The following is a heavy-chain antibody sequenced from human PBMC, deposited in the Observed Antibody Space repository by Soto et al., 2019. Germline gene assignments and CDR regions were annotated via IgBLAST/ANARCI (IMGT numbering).Heavy chain of an antibody. J-gene: IGHJ4*02. CDR3: ARVIRYFDWSFDY. D-gene: IGHD3-9*01. CDR1: GGSISSGGYY. Sequence: SETLSLTCTVSGGSISSGGYYWSWIRQHPGKGLEWIGYIYYSGSTYYNPSLKSRVTISVDTSKNQFSLKLSSVTAADTAVYYCARVIRYFDWSFDYWGQGTLVTVSS. CDR2: IYYSGST. V-gene: IGHV4-31*03.